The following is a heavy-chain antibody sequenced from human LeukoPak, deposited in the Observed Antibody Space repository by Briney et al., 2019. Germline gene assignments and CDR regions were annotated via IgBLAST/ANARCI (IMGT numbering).Heavy chain of an antibody. CDR1: GFTFSSYA. CDR2: ISYDGSNK. CDR3: ARMELNGMDV. V-gene: IGHV3-30-3*01. D-gene: IGHD1-26*01. J-gene: IGHJ6*02. Sequence: PGGSLRLSCAASGFTFSSYAMHWVRQAPGKGLEGVAVISYDGSNKYYADSVKGRFTISRDNSKNTLYLQMNSLRAEDTAVYYCARMELNGMDVWGQGTTVTVSS.